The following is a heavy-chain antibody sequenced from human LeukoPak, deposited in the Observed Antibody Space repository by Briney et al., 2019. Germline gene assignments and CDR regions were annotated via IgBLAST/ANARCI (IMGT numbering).Heavy chain of an antibody. D-gene: IGHD2-2*01. CDR3: TRQSPSNYCSSTSCPYYYYYGMDV. J-gene: IGHJ6*04. CDR2: IRSKANSYAT. V-gene: IGHV3-73*01. CDR1: GFTFSGSA. Sequence: PGGSLRLSCAASGFTFSGSAMHWVRQASGKGLEWVGRIRSKANSYATAYAASVKGRFTISRDDSKNTAYLQMNSLKTEDTTVYYCTRQSPSNYCSSTSCPYYYYYGMDVWGKGTTVTVSS.